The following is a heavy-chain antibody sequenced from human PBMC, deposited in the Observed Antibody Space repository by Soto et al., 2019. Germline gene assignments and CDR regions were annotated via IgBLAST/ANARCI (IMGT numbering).Heavy chain of an antibody. V-gene: IGHV1-18*01. CDR2: ISAYNGNT. J-gene: IGHJ4*02. CDR3: ARDMSGYDFWSGYYDY. CDR1: GYTFTSYG. Sequence: ASVKVSCKASGYTFTSYGISWVRQAPGQGLEWMGWISAYNGNTNYAQKLQGRVTMTTDTSTSTAYMELRSLRSDDTAVYYCARDMSGYDFWSGYYDYWGQGTLVTVS. D-gene: IGHD3-3*01.